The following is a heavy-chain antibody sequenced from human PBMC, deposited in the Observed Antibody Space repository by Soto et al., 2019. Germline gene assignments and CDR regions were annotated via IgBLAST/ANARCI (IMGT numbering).Heavy chain of an antibody. J-gene: IGHJ6*02. Sequence: QVQLQQSGPRLVKPSETLSLTCTVSSGPSRSYNWGWIRQSPRRGLEWIGYVYYTGDTAYNPSLKSRVTISADTSTNTLSRILCSVTAADTAVYYCVRQGIDYLHGPADVWGQGTTVTVSS. CDR3: VRQGIDYLHGPADV. V-gene: IGHV4-59*08. CDR1: SGPSRSYN. D-gene: IGHD1-26*01. CDR2: VYYTGDT.